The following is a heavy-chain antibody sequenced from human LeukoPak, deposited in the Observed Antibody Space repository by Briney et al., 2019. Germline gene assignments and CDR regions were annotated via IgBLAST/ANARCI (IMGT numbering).Heavy chain of an antibody. V-gene: IGHV4-39*01. CDR3: ARVGNWNYAQFDP. J-gene: IGHJ5*02. D-gene: IGHD1-7*01. Sequence: PSETLSLTCTVSGGSISSSSYYWGWIRQPPGKGLEWIGSIYYSGSTYYNPSLKSRVTISVDTSKNQFSLKLSSVTAADTAVYYCARVGNWNYAQFDPWGQGTLVTVSS. CDR1: GGSISSSSYY. CDR2: IYYSGST.